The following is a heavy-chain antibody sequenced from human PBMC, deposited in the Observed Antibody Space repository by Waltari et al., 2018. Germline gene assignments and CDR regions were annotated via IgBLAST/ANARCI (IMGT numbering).Heavy chain of an antibody. Sequence: QVQLVESGGGVVQPGRSLRLSCAASGFTFSSYGCHWVRQVPGKGLEWVAVISKDGNNKYYLDSVKGRFTVSRDNSKNTVYLQMNSLRGEDTAVYYCTSCSGGSCYYYGMDVWGQGTTVTVSS. V-gene: IGHV3-30*03. J-gene: IGHJ6*02. D-gene: IGHD2-15*01. CDR3: TSCSGGSCYYYGMDV. CDR1: GFTFSSYG. CDR2: ISKDGNNK.